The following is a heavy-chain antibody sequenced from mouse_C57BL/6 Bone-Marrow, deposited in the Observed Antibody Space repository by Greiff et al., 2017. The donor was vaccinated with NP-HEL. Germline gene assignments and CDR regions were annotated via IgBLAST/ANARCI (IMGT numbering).Heavy chain of an antibody. J-gene: IGHJ1*03. V-gene: IGHV1-58*01. CDR1: GYTFTSYG. CDR2: IYIGNGYT. Sequence: EVQLQQSGAELVRPGSSVKMSCKTSGYTFTSYGINWVKQRPGQGLEWIGYIYIGNGYTKYNEKFKGKATLTSHTSSSTAYMQLRSLTSEDSAIYVSARKETWGRYCGVWGRGTAVTVSS. D-gene: IGHD4-1*01. CDR3: ARKETWGRYCGV.